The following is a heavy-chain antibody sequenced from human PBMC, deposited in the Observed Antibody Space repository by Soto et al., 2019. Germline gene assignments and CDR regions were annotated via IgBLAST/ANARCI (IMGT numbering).Heavy chain of an antibody. D-gene: IGHD1-7*01. CDR3: ARDCRLELRYYGMDV. Sequence: ASVKVSCKASGYTFTSHYIHWSRQAPGQGLEWMGLINPSGGNTGYPQKFQGRITMTRDTATSVVYMELSSLRSEDTAVYYCARDCRLELRYYGMDVWGQGTTVTVS. CDR2: INPSGGNT. V-gene: IGHV1-46*01. J-gene: IGHJ6*02. CDR1: GYTFTSHY.